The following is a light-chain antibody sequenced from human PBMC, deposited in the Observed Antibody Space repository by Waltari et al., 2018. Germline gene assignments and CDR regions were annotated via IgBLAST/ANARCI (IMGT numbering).Light chain of an antibody. V-gene: IGLV3-21*04. J-gene: IGLJ3*02. CDR3: QVWDDTTDSGV. CDR1: NIESKS. Sequence: YVVTQPPSVSVAPGKTATLTCGGENIESKSVTWYQQKPGQAPFLVMFYDNDRPAGIPERFSGSNSGNTATLTINWVEAGDEADYHCQVWDDTTDSGVFGGGTRLSVL. CDR2: YDN.